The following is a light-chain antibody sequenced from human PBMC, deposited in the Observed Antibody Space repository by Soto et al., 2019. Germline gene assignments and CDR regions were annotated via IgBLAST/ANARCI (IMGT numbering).Light chain of an antibody. V-gene: IGLV2-14*01. CDR2: EVS. J-gene: IGLJ2*01. CDR3: SSYTSSSTLDVV. Sequence: QSALTQPPSASGSPGQSVTISCTGTSSDVGGYNYVSWYQHHPGKAPKLMIYEVSNRPSGVSNRFSGSKSGNTASLTISGLQAEDEADYYCSSYTSSSTLDVVFGGGTQLTVL. CDR1: SSDVGGYNY.